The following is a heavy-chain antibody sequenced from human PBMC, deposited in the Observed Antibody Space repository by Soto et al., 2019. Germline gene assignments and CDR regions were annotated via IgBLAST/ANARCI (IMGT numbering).Heavy chain of an antibody. Sequence: SETLSLTCPFSGGSISSYYWIWIRQPPGKGLEWIGYIYYSGSTNYNPSLKSRVTISVDTSKNQFSLKLSSVTAADTAVYYCARVADWNDGNWFDPWGQGTLVTVSS. V-gene: IGHV4-59*01. CDR3: ARVADWNDGNWFDP. CDR2: IYYSGST. CDR1: GGSISSYY. D-gene: IGHD1-1*01. J-gene: IGHJ5*02.